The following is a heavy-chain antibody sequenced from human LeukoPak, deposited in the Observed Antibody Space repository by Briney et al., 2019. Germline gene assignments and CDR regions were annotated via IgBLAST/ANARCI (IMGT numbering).Heavy chain of an antibody. CDR2: ISSSGTTI. CDR1: GFTFRTSG. D-gene: IGHD2-15*01. V-gene: IGHV3-48*01. J-gene: IGHJ5*02. Sequence: GGSLRLSCAASGFTFRTSGMNWVRQAPGKGLEWVSYISSSGTTISYAQSVKGRFTITRDNAQNSLTPHMNTLRSDDTAVYYCARAGAVVDNWFDPWGQGTLVTVSS. CDR3: ARAGAVVDNWFDP.